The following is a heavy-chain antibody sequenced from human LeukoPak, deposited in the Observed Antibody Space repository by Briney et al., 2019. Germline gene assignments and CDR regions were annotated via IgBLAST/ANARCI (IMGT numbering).Heavy chain of an antibody. CDR1: NGSISSFY. CDR3: ARGYGRYFDY. D-gene: IGHD5-18*01. Sequence: SETLSLTCTVSNGSISSFYWTWIRQPPGKELEWIGYIYYTGTTDYNPSLKSRVTISVDTSKNQFSLKLSSVTAADTAVYYCARGYGRYFDYWGQGTLVTVSS. V-gene: IGHV4-59*01. CDR2: IYYTGTT. J-gene: IGHJ4*02.